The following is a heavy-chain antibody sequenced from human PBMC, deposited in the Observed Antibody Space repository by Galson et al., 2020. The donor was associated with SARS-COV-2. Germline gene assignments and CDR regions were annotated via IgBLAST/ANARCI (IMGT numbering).Heavy chain of an antibody. CDR1: GYSISSGYY. J-gene: IGHJ2*01. Sequence: SETLYLTCTVSGYSISSGYYWGWIRQPPGKGLEWIGSIYHSGSTYYNPSLKSRVTISVDTSKNQFSLKLSSVTAADTAVYYCARELVYDYVWGSYPHPGLWGRGTLVTVSS. CDR2: IYHSGST. CDR3: ARELVYDYVWGSYPHPGL. V-gene: IGHV4-38-2*02. D-gene: IGHD3-16*02.